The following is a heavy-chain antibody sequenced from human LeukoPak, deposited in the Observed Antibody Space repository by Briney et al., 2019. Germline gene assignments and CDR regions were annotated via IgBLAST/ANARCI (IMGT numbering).Heavy chain of an antibody. J-gene: IGHJ4*02. CDR3: AMGSIGELLSLFY. CDR2: ISAYNGNT. D-gene: IGHD3-10*01. CDR1: GYTFTSYG. Sequence: ASVKVSCKASGYTFTSYGISWVRQAPGQGLEWMGWISAYNGNTKYSQKFQGRVTITRDTSASTAYMELSSLRSEDTAVYYCAMGSIGELLSLFYWGQGTLVTVS. V-gene: IGHV1-18*01.